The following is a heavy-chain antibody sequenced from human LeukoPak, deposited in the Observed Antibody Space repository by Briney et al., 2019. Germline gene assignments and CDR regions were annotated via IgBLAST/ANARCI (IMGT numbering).Heavy chain of an antibody. Sequence: ASVKVSCKASGGTFSSYANSWVRQAPGQGLEWMGGIIPIFGTANYAQKFQGRVTITTDESTSTAYMELSSLRSEDTAVYYCARTHPQGYCSSTSCGFFDYWGQGTLVTVSS. CDR2: IIPIFGTA. V-gene: IGHV1-69*05. CDR1: GGTFSSYA. D-gene: IGHD2-2*01. J-gene: IGHJ4*02. CDR3: ARTHPQGYCSSTSCGFFDY.